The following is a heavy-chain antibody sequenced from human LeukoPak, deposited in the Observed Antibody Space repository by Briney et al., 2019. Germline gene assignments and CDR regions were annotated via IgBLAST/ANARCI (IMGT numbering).Heavy chain of an antibody. V-gene: IGHV1-69*05. D-gene: IGHD1-26*01. CDR3: ATRITDSGSSHIDY. CDR2: IIPIFGTA. Sequence: SVKVSCKASGGTFSSYAISWVRQAPGQGLEWMGGIIPIFGTANYAQKFQGRVTITTDESTSTAYMELSSLRSEDTAVYYCATRITDSGSSHIDYWGQRTLVTVSS. J-gene: IGHJ4*02. CDR1: GGTFSSYA.